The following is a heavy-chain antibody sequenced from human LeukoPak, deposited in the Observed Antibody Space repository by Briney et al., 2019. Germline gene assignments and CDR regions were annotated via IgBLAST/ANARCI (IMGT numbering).Heavy chain of an antibody. D-gene: IGHD6-13*01. CDR1: GFTFSSYS. V-gene: IGHV3-21*01. CDR3: AKDSSSWYNDAFDI. CDR2: ISSSSSYI. Sequence: GGSLRLSCAASGFTFSSYSMNWVRQAPGKGLEWVSSISSSSSYIYYADSVKGRFTISRDNAKNSLYLQMNSLRAEDTAVYYCAKDSSSWYNDAFDIWGQGTMVTVPS. J-gene: IGHJ3*02.